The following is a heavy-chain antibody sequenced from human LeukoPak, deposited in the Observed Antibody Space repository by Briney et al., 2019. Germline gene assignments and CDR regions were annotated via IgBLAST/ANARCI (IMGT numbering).Heavy chain of an antibody. V-gene: IGHV3-15*01. CDR3: TTGVLTA. Sequence: GGSLRLSCAASGITFNYAWMSWVRQAPGKGLEWVGRIKDKNDGGTTDYAEPVKGRFTISRDDSKNMVYLQMNSLKTEDTDVYYCTTGVLTAWGQGTLVSVSS. D-gene: IGHD2-15*01. J-gene: IGHJ4*02. CDR2: IKDKNDGGTT. CDR1: GITFNYAW.